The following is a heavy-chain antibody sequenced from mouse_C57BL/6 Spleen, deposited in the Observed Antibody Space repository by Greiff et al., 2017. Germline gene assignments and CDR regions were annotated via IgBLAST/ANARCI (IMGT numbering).Heavy chain of an antibody. D-gene: IGHD1-1*01. CDR1: GYTFTSYW. V-gene: IGHV1-50*01. Sequence: QVQLQQPGTELVKPGASVKLSCKASGYTFTSYWMQWVKQRPGQGLEWIGGIDPSDSYTNYNQKFKGKATLTVDTSSSTAYRQLSSLTSEDSAVYYCARSMGGSFYFDYWGQGTTLTVSS. J-gene: IGHJ2*01. CDR2: IDPSDSYT. CDR3: ARSMGGSFYFDY.